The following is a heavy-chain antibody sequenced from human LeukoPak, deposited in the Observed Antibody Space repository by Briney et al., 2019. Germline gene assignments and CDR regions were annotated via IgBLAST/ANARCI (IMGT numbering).Heavy chain of an antibody. J-gene: IGHJ4*02. CDR1: AITFSTYA. V-gene: IGHV3-23*01. Sequence: GSLRLSCAASAITFSTYAMSWVRQAPGKGLECVSVISGGAGSTYYADSVKGRFTISRDNSKNTLYLQMNSLRAEDTAVYYCAKDRLVSSVDYFDYWGQGTLVTVSS. D-gene: IGHD2-8*02. CDR2: ISGGAGST. CDR3: AKDRLVSSVDYFDY.